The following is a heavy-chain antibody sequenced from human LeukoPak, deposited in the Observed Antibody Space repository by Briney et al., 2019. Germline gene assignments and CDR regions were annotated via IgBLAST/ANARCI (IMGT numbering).Heavy chain of an antibody. V-gene: IGHV1-46*01. CDR3: ARASAPYMIVVVTLDY. CDR2: INPSGGST. J-gene: IGHJ4*02. CDR1: GYTFTSYY. D-gene: IGHD3-22*01. Sequence: GASVKVSCKAPGYTFTSYYMHWVRQAPGQGLEWMGIINPSGGSTSYAQKFQGRVTMTRDTSTSTVYMELSSLRSEDTAVYYCARASAPYMIVVVTLDYWGQGTLVTVSS.